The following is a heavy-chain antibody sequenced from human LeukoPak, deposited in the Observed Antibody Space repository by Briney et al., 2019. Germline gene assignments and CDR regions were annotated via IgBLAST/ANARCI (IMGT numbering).Heavy chain of an antibody. D-gene: IGHD5-24*01. V-gene: IGHV3-11*01. CDR2: ISSSGSTT. Sequence: GGSLRLSCAASGFTFSDYYMSWIRQAPGKGLEWVSYISSSGSTTYYADSVKGRFTISRDNAKNSLYLQMNSLRAEDTAVYYCARVSRDGYNFDYWGQGTLVTVSS. CDR1: GFTFSDYY. J-gene: IGHJ4*02. CDR3: ARVSRDGYNFDY.